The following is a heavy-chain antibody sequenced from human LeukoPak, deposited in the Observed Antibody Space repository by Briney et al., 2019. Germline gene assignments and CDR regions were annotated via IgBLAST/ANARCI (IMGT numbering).Heavy chain of an antibody. Sequence: GGSLRLSCAAPGFTFSSYWMSWVRQAPGKGLEWVANIKQDGSEKYYVDSVKGRFTISRDNAKNSLYLQMNSLRAEDTAVYYCARDGSCSSTSCYFGGSDWGQGTLVTVSS. CDR3: ARDGSCSSTSCYFGGSD. D-gene: IGHD2-2*01. CDR1: GFTFSSYW. CDR2: IKQDGSEK. J-gene: IGHJ4*02. V-gene: IGHV3-7*01.